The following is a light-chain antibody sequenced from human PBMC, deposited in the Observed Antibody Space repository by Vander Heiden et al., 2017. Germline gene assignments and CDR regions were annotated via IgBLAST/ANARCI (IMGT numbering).Light chain of an antibody. J-gene: IGKJ2*01. V-gene: IGKV4-1*01. CDR2: WAS. CDR3: QQYESTPYT. CDR1: QSVLYSSNNKNY. Sequence: DIVMTQSPDSLAVSLGVRATINCKSSQSVLYSSNNKNYLAWYQQKPGQPPKLLIYWASTRESGVPYRFSGSGSGTDFTLTISSLQAEDVAVYYCQQYESTPYTFGQGTKLEIK.